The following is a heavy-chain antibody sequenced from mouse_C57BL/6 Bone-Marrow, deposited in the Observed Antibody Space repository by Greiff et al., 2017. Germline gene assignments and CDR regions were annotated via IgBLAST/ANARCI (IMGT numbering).Heavy chain of an antibody. J-gene: IGHJ1*03. CDR1: GYTFTSYT. V-gene: IGHV1-4*01. Sequence: QVQLKESGAELARPGASVKLSCKASGYTFTSYTMHWVKQRPGQGLEWIGYINPSSGYTKYNQKFKDKATLTADKSSITAYMQLSSLTSEDSAVYYCARCWYFDVWGTGTTVTVSS. CDR2: INPSSGYT. CDR3: ARCWYFDV.